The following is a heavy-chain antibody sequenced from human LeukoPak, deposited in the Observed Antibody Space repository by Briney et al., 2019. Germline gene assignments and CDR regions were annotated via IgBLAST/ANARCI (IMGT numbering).Heavy chain of an antibody. D-gene: IGHD5-18*01. CDR2: ISYDGSNK. V-gene: IGHV3-30-3*01. CDR3: ARDLGYSYGLPNAFDI. Sequence: PGGSLRLSCAASGFTFSSYAMHWVRQAPGKGLEWVAVISYDGSNKYYADSVKGRFTISRDNSKNTLYLQMNSLRAEGTAVYYCARDLGYSYGLPNAFDIWGQGTMVTVSS. CDR1: GFTFSSYA. J-gene: IGHJ3*02.